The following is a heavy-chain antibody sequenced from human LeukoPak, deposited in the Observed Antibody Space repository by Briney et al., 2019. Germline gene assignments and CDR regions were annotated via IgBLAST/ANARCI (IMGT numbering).Heavy chain of an antibody. CDR3: AKTHSQYHDFWSGPDAFDI. CDR2: IRYDGSNK. V-gene: IGHV3-30*02. D-gene: IGHD3-3*01. Sequence: GGSLRLSCAASGFTFSSYGMHWVRQAPGKGLEWVAFIRYDGSNKYYADSVKGRFTISRDNSKNTLYLQMNSLRAEDTAVYYCAKTHSQYHDFWSGPDAFDIWGQGTMVTVSS. J-gene: IGHJ3*02. CDR1: GFTFSSYG.